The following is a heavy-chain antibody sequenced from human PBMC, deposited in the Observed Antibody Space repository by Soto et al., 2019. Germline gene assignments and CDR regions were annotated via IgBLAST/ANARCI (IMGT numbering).Heavy chain of an antibody. Sequence: PSETLSLTCTVSGGSISSYYWSWIRQPPGKGLEWIGYIYYSGSTNYNPSLKSRVTISVDTSKNQFSLKLSSVTAADTAVYYCARHRSSSGWSRGDLDYWGQGTLVTVS. CDR2: IYYSGST. V-gene: IGHV4-59*08. J-gene: IGHJ4*02. D-gene: IGHD6-19*01. CDR1: GGSISSYY. CDR3: ARHRSSSGWSRGDLDY.